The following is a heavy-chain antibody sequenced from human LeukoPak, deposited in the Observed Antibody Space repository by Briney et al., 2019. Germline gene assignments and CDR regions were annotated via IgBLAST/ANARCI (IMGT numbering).Heavy chain of an antibody. D-gene: IGHD2-15*01. CDR2: ISGSGGST. CDR1: GFTFSSYA. Sequence: GGSLRLSCAASGFTFSSYAMSWLRQAPGKGLEWVSAISGSGGSTYYADSVKGRFTISRDNSKNTLYLQMNSLRAEDTAVYYCAKGGEAAPKAFDIWGQGTMVTVSS. V-gene: IGHV3-23*01. J-gene: IGHJ3*02. CDR3: AKGGEAAPKAFDI.